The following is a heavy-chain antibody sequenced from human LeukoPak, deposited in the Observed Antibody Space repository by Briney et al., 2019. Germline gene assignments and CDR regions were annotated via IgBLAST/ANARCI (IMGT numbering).Heavy chain of an antibody. CDR1: GFTFINYE. J-gene: IGHJ4*02. CDR3: ARDGSDREYFDS. CDR2: ISGNASTI. Sequence: PGGSLRLPCAASGFTFINYEMNWVRQAPGRGLEWVSFISGNASTIYYADSLKGRFTISRDNAKNSLYLQMNNLRAEDTAVYYCARDGSDREYFDSWGQGTLVTVSS. V-gene: IGHV3-48*03. D-gene: IGHD6-19*01.